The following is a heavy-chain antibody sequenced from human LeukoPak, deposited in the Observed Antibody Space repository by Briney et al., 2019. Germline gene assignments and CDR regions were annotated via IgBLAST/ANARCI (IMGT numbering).Heavy chain of an antibody. CDR2: ISSGSRYI. J-gene: IGHJ5*02. D-gene: IGHD2-15*01. CDR3: AKCSGGNCYHSDDH. V-gene: IGHV3-21*01. CDR1: GFTFSSYA. Sequence: GGSLRLSCAASGFTFSSYAMSWVRQAPGKGLEWVSSISSGSRYIYYADSVKGRFTISRDNAKDSLYLQMNSLRAEDTAVYYCAKCSGGNCYHSDDHWGQGTLVTVSP.